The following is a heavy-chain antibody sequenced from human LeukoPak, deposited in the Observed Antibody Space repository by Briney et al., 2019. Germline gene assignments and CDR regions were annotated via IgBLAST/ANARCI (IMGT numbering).Heavy chain of an antibody. V-gene: IGHV3-11*06. J-gene: IGHJ5*02. CDR3: AKGVVDASRDNWFDP. D-gene: IGHD2-15*01. CDR2: ISSSSSYT. CDR1: IFPFSDYY. Sequence: GGSLRLSCAASIFPFSDYYMTCIRQAPAKGLEWVSYISSSSSYTNYADSVKGRFTISRDNAKNSLYLQMNSLRPEDTAAYYCAKGVVDASRDNWFDPWGQGTLVTVSS.